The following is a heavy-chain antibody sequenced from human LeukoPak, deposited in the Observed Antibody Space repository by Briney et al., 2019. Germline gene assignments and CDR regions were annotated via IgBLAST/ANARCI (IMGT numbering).Heavy chain of an antibody. CDR3: AKATRGAYYDFWSGPYYFDY. Sequence: GGSLRLSCAASGFIFSDYSMNWVRQAPGKGLEWVSTISGSGGSTYYADSVKGRLTISRDNSKNTLYLQMNSLRAEDTAVYYCAKATRGAYYDFWSGPYYFDYWGQGTLVTVSS. CDR2: ISGSGGST. V-gene: IGHV3-23*01. J-gene: IGHJ4*02. D-gene: IGHD3-3*01. CDR1: GFIFSDYS.